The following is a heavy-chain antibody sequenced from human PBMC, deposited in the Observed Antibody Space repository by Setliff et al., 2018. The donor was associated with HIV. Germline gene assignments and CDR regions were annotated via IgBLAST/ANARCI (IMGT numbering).Heavy chain of an antibody. V-gene: IGHV4-39*01. CDR3: ATNSDTSGYPPPPFDY. CDR2: IYSSGDS. J-gene: IGHJ4*02. Sequence: SETLSLTCTVTGGSISSNNFYWGWTRQPPGKGLEWIGTIYSSGDSFYDPSLKSRVTTSIDSSKNQFSLKLSSVTAADTAVYYCATNSDTSGYPPPPFDYWGQGTLVTVSS. D-gene: IGHD3-22*01. CDR1: GGSISSNNFY.